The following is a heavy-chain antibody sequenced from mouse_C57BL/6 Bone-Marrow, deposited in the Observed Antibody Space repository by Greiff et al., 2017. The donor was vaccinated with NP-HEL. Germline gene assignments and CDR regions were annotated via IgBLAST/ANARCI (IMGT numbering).Heavy chain of an antibody. CDR1: GYTFTSYW. Sequence: QVQLQQPGAELVKPGASVKLSCKASGYTFTSYWMHWVKQRPGQGLEWIGMIHPNSGSTNYNEQFKSKATLTVDKSSSTAYMQISSLTSEDSAFYYCARPRNITTVVARGYFDYRGQGTTLT. V-gene: IGHV1-64*01. D-gene: IGHD1-1*01. CDR3: ARPRNITTVVARGYFDY. J-gene: IGHJ2*01. CDR2: IHPNSGST.